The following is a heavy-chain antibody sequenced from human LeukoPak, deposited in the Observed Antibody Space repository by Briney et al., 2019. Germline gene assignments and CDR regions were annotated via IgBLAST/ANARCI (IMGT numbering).Heavy chain of an antibody. CDR2: IYYSGST. CDR1: GGSISSSSYY. CDR3: ATIFIVGATYYYFDY. D-gene: IGHD1-26*01. J-gene: IGHJ4*02. Sequence: SSETLSLTCTVSGGSISSSSYYWGWIRQPPGKGLEGIGSIYYSGSTYYNPSLKSRVTISVDTSKNQFSLKLSSVTAADTAVYYCATIFIVGATYYYFDYWGQGTLVTVSS. V-gene: IGHV4-39*01.